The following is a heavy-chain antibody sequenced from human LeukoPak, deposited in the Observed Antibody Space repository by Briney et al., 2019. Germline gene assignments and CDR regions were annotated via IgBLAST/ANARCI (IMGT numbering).Heavy chain of an antibody. V-gene: IGHV1-2*02. Sequence: ASVNVSCKASGYTFTGYYMHWVRQAPGQGLEWMGWINPNSGGTNYAQKLQGRGTITTATSTSTAYMELQSLRSDDAAVYYCATPTMVRGGGWFDPWGQGTLVTVSS. D-gene: IGHD3-10*01. CDR2: INPNSGGT. J-gene: IGHJ5*02. CDR3: ATPTMVRGGGWFDP. CDR1: GYTFTGYY.